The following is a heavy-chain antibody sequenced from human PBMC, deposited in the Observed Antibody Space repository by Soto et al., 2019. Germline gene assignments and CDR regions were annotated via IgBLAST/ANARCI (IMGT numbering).Heavy chain of an antibody. Sequence: EVQLVESGGGLVQPGGSLRLSCAASGFTVSSYYMSWVRQAPGKGLEWVSVIYSGGSTYYVDFVKGRFIIARDHSDNTLYVHMNSLRGEDTAVYYCARDVEFAYWGRGTMVIVSS. CDR1: GFTVSSYY. CDR2: IYSGGST. CDR3: ARDVEFAY. V-gene: IGHV3-66*01. J-gene: IGHJ4*02.